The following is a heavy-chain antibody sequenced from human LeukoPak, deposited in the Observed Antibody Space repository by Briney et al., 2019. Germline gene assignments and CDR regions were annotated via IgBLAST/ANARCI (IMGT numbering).Heavy chain of an antibody. CDR2: ISSSSSTI. Sequence: GGSLRLSCAASGFTFSSYAMHWVRQAPGKGLEWVSYISSSSSTIYYTDSVKGRFTISRDNAKNSLYLQMNSLRDEDTAVYYCARPTYGDYGMDVWGQGTTVTVSS. J-gene: IGHJ6*02. CDR3: ARPTYGDYGMDV. CDR1: GFTFSSYA. D-gene: IGHD4-17*01. V-gene: IGHV3-48*02.